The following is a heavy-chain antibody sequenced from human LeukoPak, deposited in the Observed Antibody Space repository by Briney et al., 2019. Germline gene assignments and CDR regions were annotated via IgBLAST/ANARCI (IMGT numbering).Heavy chain of an antibody. D-gene: IGHD2-15*01. CDR3: ARDPVVVAAGGSFDY. V-gene: IGHV3-30*04. CDR2: ISYDGSNK. Sequence: GGSLRLSCAASGLTFSSYAMHWVRQAPGKGLEWVAVISYDGSNKYYADPVKGRFTISRDNSKNTLYLQMNSLRAEDTAVYYCARDPVVVAAGGSFDYWGQGTLVTVSS. CDR1: GLTFSSYA. J-gene: IGHJ4*02.